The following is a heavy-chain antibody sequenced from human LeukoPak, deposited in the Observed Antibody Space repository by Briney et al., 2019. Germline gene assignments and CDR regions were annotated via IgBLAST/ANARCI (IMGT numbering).Heavy chain of an antibody. CDR2: IYYSGST. V-gene: IGHV4-39*01. CDR3: ARLLSSDWYKGTFDI. Sequence: SETLSLTCTVSGGSISSSSYYWGWIRQPPGKGLEWIGSIYYSGSTYYNPSLKSRVTISVDTSKNQLSLKLSSVTAADTAVYYCARLLSSDWYKGTFDIWGQGTMVTVSS. CDR1: GGSISSSSYY. J-gene: IGHJ3*02. D-gene: IGHD6-19*01.